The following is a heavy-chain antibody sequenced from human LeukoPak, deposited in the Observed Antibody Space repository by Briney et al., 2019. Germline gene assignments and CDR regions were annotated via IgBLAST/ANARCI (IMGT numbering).Heavy chain of an antibody. D-gene: IGHD6-13*01. CDR1: GGSFSGYY. Sequence: SETLSLTCAVYGGSFSGYYWSWIRQPPGKGLEWIGEINHSGSTNYNPSLKSRVTISVDTSKNQFSLKLSSVTAADTAVYYCARQSSSYDAFGIWGQGTMVTVSS. V-gene: IGHV4-34*01. J-gene: IGHJ3*02. CDR2: INHSGST. CDR3: ARQSSSYDAFGI.